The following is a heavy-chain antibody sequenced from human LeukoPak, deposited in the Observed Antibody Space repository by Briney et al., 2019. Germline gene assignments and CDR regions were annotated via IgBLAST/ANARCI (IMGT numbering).Heavy chain of an antibody. CDR3: AELGITMIGGV. CDR1: GFTFSAYS. J-gene: IGHJ6*04. V-gene: IGHV3-21*01. Sequence: GGSLRLSCAASGFTFSAYSMNWVRQAPGKGLEWVSSISSSSTYIYYADSLKGRFTISRDNAKNSLYLQMNSLRAEDTAVYYCAELGITMIGGVWGKGTTVTISS. D-gene: IGHD3-10*02. CDR2: ISSSSTYI.